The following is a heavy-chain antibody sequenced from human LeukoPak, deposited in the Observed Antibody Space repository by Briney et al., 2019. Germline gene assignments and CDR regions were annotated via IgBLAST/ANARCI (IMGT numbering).Heavy chain of an antibody. CDR2: ISGGGDST. CDR1: GFSFSTYA. Sequence: GGSLRLSCAASGFSFSTYAMSWVRQAPGKGLEWVSVISGGGDSTYYADSVKGRFTISRDDSKDTLYLQMNSLRAEDTALYYCALMVIADPSGNLFDYWGQGTLVTVSS. D-gene: IGHD2-8*01. V-gene: IGHV3-23*01. J-gene: IGHJ4*02. CDR3: ALMVIADPSGNLFDY.